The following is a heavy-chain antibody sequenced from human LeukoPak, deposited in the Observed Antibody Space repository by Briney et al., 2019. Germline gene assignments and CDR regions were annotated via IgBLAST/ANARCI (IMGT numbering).Heavy chain of an antibody. CDR1: GFIFGNYA. CDR2: IWSDGSTK. Sequence: GRSLRLSCAASGFIFGNYAMHWVRQAPGKGLEWVAVIWSDGSTKFYVDSVKGRFIISRDDLKNTLYLQMNSLRVEDTAVYYCAKGPGVERINESFYFAIFDDWGQGTPVTVSS. V-gene: IGHV3-33*06. J-gene: IGHJ4*02. D-gene: IGHD3-3*01. CDR3: AKGPGVERINESFYFAIFDD.